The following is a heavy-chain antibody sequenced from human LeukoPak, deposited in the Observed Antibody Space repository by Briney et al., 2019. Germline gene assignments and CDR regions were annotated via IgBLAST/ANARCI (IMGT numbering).Heavy chain of an antibody. CDR3: ARHVDIEATTYFDY. Sequence: PPQTLSLTCAVSGGSISSGGYSWSWIRQPPGKGLEWIGYIYHSGSTYYNPSLKSRVTISVDRSKNQFSLKLSSVTAADTAVYYCARHVDIEATTYFDYWGQGTLVTVSS. D-gene: IGHD5-12*01. CDR1: GGSISSGGYS. J-gene: IGHJ4*02. CDR2: IYHSGST. V-gene: IGHV4-30-2*01.